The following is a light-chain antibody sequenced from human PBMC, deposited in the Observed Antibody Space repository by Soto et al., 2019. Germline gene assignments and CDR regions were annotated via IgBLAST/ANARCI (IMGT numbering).Light chain of an antibody. Sequence: QSALTQPASVSGSPGQSITISCTGTSSDVGSYNLVPWYQQHPGKAPKLMIYEVIKRPSGVSNRFSGSKSGNTASLTISGLQAEDEADYYCCSYAGSSTSFKVFGTGTKVTVL. V-gene: IGLV2-23*02. CDR1: SSDVGSYNL. CDR2: EVI. CDR3: CSYAGSSTSFKV. J-gene: IGLJ1*01.